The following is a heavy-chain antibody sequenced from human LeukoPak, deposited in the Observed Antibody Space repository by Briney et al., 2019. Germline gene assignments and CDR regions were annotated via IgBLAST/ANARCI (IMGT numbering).Heavy chain of an antibody. CDR1: GFTFSSYG. D-gene: IGHD6-13*01. J-gene: IGHJ5*02. Sequence: GGSLRLSCAASGFTFSSYGMHWVRQAPGKGLEWVAFIRYDGSNKYYADSVKGRFTISRDNSKNTLYLQMNSLRAEDTAVYYCAKDGPPCSSSWYIPLDPWGQGTLVTVSS. CDR2: IRYDGSNK. CDR3: AKDGPPCSSSWYIPLDP. V-gene: IGHV3-30*02.